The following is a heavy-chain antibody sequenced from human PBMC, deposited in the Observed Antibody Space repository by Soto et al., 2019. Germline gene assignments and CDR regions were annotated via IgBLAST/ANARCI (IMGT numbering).Heavy chain of an antibody. V-gene: IGHV4-31*03. D-gene: IGHD3-22*01. CDR2: IYHSGST. Sequence: QVQLQESGPGLVKPSQTLSLTCTVSGGSISSGNYYWSWIRQHPGKGLEWVGYIYHSGSTYHNPSLKSRVTISVDTSTEQFSLKLSSVTAADTAVYYCAREDDSLLDYWGQGTLVTVSS. CDR3: AREDDSLLDY. J-gene: IGHJ4*02. CDR1: GGSISSGNYY.